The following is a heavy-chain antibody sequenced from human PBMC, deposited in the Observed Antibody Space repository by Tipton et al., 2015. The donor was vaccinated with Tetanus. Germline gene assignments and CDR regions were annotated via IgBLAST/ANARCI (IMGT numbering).Heavy chain of an antibody. D-gene: IGHD6-13*01. CDR1: GFTFSSYS. Sequence: SLRLSCAASGFTFSSYSMHWVRQAPGKGLEWVSYVSAASTCKYSAESLRGRFTISRDNAKNSLYLQMNSLRVDDTAVYYCAGESVHRSTWYGGGSGSWGPGTLVTSSS. J-gene: IGHJ5*02. CDR3: AGESVHRSTWYGGGSGS. V-gene: IGHV3-21*01. CDR2: VSAASTCK.